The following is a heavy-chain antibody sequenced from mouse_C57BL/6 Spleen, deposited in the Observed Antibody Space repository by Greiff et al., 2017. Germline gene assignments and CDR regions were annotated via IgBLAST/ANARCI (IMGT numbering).Heavy chain of an antibody. J-gene: IGHJ3*01. D-gene: IGHD2-3*01. Sequence: QVQLQQPGAELVRPGSSVKLSCKASGYTFTSYGISWVKQRTGQGLEWIGEIYPRSGNTYYNEKFKGKATLTADKSSSTAYMELRSLTSEDSAVYFCARGDGWFAYWGQGTLVTVSA. CDR2: IYPRSGNT. CDR1: GYTFTSYG. CDR3: ARGDGWFAY. V-gene: IGHV1-81*01.